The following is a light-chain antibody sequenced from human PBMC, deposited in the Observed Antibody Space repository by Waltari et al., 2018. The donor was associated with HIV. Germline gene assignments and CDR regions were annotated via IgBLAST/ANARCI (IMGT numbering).Light chain of an antibody. J-gene: IGKJ3*01. CDR2: LAS. Sequence: DIVMTQSALSLPVTPEVPDSISRRSSLSLLQSDGYNYLDWYLQKPGQSPQLLVYLASKRASGVPDRFSGSGSGTDFTLKISRVESEDVGVYYCMQALQTPFTFGPGTKVDIK. V-gene: IGKV2-28*01. CDR1: LSLLQSDGYNY. CDR3: MQALQTPFT.